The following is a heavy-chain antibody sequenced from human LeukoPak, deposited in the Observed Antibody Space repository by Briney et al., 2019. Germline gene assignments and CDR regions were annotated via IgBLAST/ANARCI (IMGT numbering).Heavy chain of an antibody. CDR2: MYYSGST. D-gene: IGHD3-22*01. CDR3: ARPYYYDSRIDP. J-gene: IGHJ5*02. V-gene: IGHV4-30-4*01. CDR1: GGSISSGDYY. Sequence: SETLSLTCTVSGGSISSGDYYWSWIRQPPGKGLEWIAYMYYSGSTYYNPSLKSRVTMSADMSKNQLSLKLGSVTAADTAVYYCARPYYYDSRIDPWGQGILVTVSS.